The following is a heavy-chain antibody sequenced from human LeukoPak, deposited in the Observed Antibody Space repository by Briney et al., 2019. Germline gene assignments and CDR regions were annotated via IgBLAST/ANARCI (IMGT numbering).Heavy chain of an antibody. Sequence: SESLSLTCTVSGGSISNYYWSWIRQPPGKGLEWVGYIYYSGSTNYKPSLKSRVTISVDTSKNQFSLKLSSVTAADTAVYYCASLYDSSGYGYYYMDVWGKGTTVTVSS. CDR1: GGSISNYY. D-gene: IGHD3-22*01. CDR3: ASLYDSSGYGYYYMDV. V-gene: IGHV4-59*08. CDR2: IYYSGST. J-gene: IGHJ6*03.